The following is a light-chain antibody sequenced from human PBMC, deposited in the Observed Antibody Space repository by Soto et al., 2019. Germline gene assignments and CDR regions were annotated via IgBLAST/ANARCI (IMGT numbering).Light chain of an antibody. CDR1: ESVSSY. Sequence: EIVLTQSPATLSFSPGERCTLSCRSSESVSSYLAWYQQKPGQAPRLLIYDASNRATGIPARFSGSGSGTDFTLTISSLEPEDFAVYYCQQRSNWPPNTFGQGTRLEI. V-gene: IGKV3-11*01. CDR2: DAS. J-gene: IGKJ5*01. CDR3: QQRSNWPPNT.